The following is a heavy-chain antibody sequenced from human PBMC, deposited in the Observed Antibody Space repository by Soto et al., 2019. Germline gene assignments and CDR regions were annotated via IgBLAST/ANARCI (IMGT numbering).Heavy chain of an antibody. Sequence: GASVKVSCKASGYTFTSYCISWVRQAPGQGLEWMGWISAYNGNTNYAQKLQGRVTMTTDTSTSTAYMELRSLRSDDTAVYYCARHETENTYYDFWSGYFSLTFDYWGQGTLVTVSS. CDR1: GYTFTSYC. J-gene: IGHJ4*02. D-gene: IGHD3-3*01. CDR2: ISAYNGNT. CDR3: ARHETENTYYDFWSGYFSLTFDY. V-gene: IGHV1-18*04.